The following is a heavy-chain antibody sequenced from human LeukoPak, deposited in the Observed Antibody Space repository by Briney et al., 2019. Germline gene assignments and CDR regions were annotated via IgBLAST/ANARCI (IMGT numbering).Heavy chain of an antibody. D-gene: IGHD3-9*01. V-gene: IGHV3-23*01. CDR1: GFTFSSYA. Sequence: GGSLRLSCAASGFTFSSYAMSWVRQAPGKGLEWVSVISGSGGSTYYADSVKGRFTISRDNSKNTLYLQMNSLRDEDTAVYYCAKNTFDWLSPFDYWGQGTPVTVSS. J-gene: IGHJ4*02. CDR2: ISGSGGST. CDR3: AKNTFDWLSPFDY.